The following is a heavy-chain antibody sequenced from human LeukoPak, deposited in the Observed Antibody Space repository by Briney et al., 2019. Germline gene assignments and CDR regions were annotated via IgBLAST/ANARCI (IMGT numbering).Heavy chain of an antibody. J-gene: IGHJ4*02. CDR2: IYYSGST. CDR3: ARINDYGGNSVDY. V-gene: IGHV4-59*01. D-gene: IGHD4-23*01. Sequence: SETLSLTCTVSGGSISSYYWSWIRQPPGKGLEWIGYIYYSGSTNYNPSLKSRVAMSVDTSKNQFSLKLSSVTAADTAVYYCARINDYGGNSVDYWGQGTLVTVAS. CDR1: GGSISSYY.